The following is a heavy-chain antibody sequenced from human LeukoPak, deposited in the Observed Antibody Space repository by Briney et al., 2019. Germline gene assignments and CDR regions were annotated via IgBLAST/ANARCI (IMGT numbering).Heavy chain of an antibody. J-gene: IGHJ5*02. V-gene: IGHV3-20*01. CDR3: ARDLALGWFDP. Sequence: GGSLRLSCAASGFTFDDYGMSWVRQAPGKGLEWVSGINWNGGSTGYADSVKGRFTISRDNAKNSLYLQMNSLRAEDTASYHCARDLALGWFDPWGQGTLVTVSS. CDR1: GFTFDDYG. D-gene: IGHD1-26*01. CDR2: INWNGGST.